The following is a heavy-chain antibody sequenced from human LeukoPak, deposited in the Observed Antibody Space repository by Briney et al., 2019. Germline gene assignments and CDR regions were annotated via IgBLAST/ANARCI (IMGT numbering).Heavy chain of an antibody. V-gene: IGHV7-4-1*02. CDR3: ARERYYDSSGYYSPGNIFDY. CDR2: INTNTGNP. Sequence: ASVKVSCKASGYTFTGYYMHWVRQAPGQGLEWMGWINTNTGNPTYAQGFTGRFVFSLDTSVSTAYLQISSLKAEDTAAYYCARERYYDSSGYYSPGNIFDYWGQGTLVTVSS. CDR1: GYTFTGYY. D-gene: IGHD3-22*01. J-gene: IGHJ4*02.